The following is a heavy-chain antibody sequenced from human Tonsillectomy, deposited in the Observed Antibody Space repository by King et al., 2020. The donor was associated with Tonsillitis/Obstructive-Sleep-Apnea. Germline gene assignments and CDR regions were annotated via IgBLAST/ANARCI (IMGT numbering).Heavy chain of an antibody. CDR1: GFTFSSYS. D-gene: IGHD3-10*01. CDR3: ARDSDGSGSPPPNWFDP. V-gene: IGHV3-48*02. J-gene: IGHJ5*02. Sequence: VQLVESGGGLVQPGGSLRLSCAASGFTFSSYSMNWVRQAPGKGLEWVSYISSSSSTIYYADSVKGRFTISRDNAKNSLYLQMNSLRDEDTAVYYCARDSDGSGSPPPNWFDPWGQGTLVTVSS. CDR2: ISSSSSTI.